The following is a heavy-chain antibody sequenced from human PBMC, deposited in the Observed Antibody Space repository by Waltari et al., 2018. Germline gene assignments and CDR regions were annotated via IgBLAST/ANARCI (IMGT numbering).Heavy chain of an antibody. CDR1: GGSISSYY. D-gene: IGHD6-13*01. CDR2: IYYSGST. Sequence: QVQLQESGPGLVKPSETLSLTCTVSGGSISSYYWSWIRQPPGKGLEWIGYIYYSGSTNYTPSLKSRVTISVDTSKNQFSLKLSSVTAADTAVYYCATNGYSSSRDYFDYWGQGTLVTVSS. CDR3: ATNGYSSSRDYFDY. J-gene: IGHJ4*02. V-gene: IGHV4-59*01.